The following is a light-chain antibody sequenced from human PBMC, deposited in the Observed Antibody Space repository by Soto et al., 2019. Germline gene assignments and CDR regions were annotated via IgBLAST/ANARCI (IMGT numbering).Light chain of an antibody. V-gene: IGKV3-20*01. CDR3: LQYGSSPFT. Sequence: EIVLTQSPGTLSLSPGERATLSCRDSLSLSSTYLAWYQHKAGQAPRLLIYGASSRATGIPDRFSGSGSGTDFTLTISILEPEDFAVYYCLQYGSSPFTFGQGTRLEIK. J-gene: IGKJ5*01. CDR2: GAS. CDR1: LSLSSTY.